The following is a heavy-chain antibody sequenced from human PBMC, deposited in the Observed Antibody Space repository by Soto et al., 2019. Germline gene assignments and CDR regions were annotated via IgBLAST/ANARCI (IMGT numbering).Heavy chain of an antibody. CDR1: GFTFSSYA. CDR3: ARVYYDFWSGSNWFDP. D-gene: IGHD3-3*01. CDR2: IYSGGST. V-gene: IGHV3-53*01. J-gene: IGHJ5*02. Sequence: PGGSLRLSCAASGFTFSSYAMHWVRQAPGKGLEWVSVIYSGGSTYYADSVKGRFTISGDNSKNTLYLQMNSLRAEDTAVYYCARVYYDFWSGSNWFDPWGQGTLVTVSS.